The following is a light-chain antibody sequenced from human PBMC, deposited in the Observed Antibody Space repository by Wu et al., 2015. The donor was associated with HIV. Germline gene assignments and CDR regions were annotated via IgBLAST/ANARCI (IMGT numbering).Light chain of an antibody. CDR1: QAISSS. Sequence: DIQLTQSPSFLSASVGDKVTIACRASQAISSSLAWYQQKPGKAPKLLIYGASTLQSGVPSRFSGSGSGTEFTLKISSLQPDDFATYYCQQYKSYSVTFGQGTKLEIK. CDR3: QQYKSYSVT. CDR2: GAS. V-gene: IGKV1-9*01. J-gene: IGKJ2*01.